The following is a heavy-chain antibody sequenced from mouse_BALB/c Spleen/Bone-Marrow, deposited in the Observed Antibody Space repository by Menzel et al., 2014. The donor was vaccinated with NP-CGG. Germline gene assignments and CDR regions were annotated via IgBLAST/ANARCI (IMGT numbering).Heavy chain of an antibody. CDR3: ARSGKVRNAMDY. Sequence: QVQLQQSGAKLVRPGVSVKISCKGSGYTFTDHAMHWVKRSHAKSLGWIGLISGYYGDAIYNQKFKGKATMTVGKSSSTAYMELARLTSEDSAIYYCARSGKVRNAMDYWGQGTSVTVSS. V-gene: IGHV1S137*01. J-gene: IGHJ4*01. CDR2: ISGYYGDA. D-gene: IGHD2-14*01. CDR1: GYTFTDHA.